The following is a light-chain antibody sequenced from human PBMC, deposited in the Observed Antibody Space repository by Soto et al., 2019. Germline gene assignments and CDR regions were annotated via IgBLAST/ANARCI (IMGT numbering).Light chain of an antibody. CDR2: NTY. Sequence: QAVVTQVPSFSVSPGGTVTLTCGLSSGSVSTSYYPSWYQQTPGQAPRTLIYNTYTRSSGVPDRFSASILGDKAALTITGAQADDESDYYCVLYMGSGISVFGGGTKVTVL. J-gene: IGLJ2*01. V-gene: IGLV8-61*01. CDR3: VLYMGSGISV. CDR1: SGSVSTSYY.